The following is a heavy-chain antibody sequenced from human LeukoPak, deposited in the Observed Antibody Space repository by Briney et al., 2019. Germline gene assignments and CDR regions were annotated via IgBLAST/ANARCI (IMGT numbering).Heavy chain of an antibody. CDR2: MSPNSGNT. CDR1: GYTFKNYD. J-gene: IGHJ4*02. Sequence: ASVKVSCKASGYTFKNYDFNWVRQATGQGLEWMGWMSPNSGNTGFAQKFQDRVSMTRDTSINTAYMELTSLRSGDTAVYYCARATPGGLHGYSFDYWGQGTVVTVYS. CDR3: ARATPGGLHGYSFDY. V-gene: IGHV1-8*02. D-gene: IGHD5-24*01.